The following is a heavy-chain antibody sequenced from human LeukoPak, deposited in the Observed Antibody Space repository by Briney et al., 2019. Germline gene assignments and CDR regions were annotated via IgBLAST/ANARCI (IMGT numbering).Heavy chain of an antibody. J-gene: IGHJ4*02. Sequence: SETLSLTCTVSSASISSSPYFWGWIRQSPGKGLEWIGSIYYSGSTYYNPSLKSRVTISVDTSKNQFSLKLSSVTAADTAVYYCASLYYDSSGYYYGYYFDYWGQGTLVTVSS. CDR3: ASLYYDSSGYYYGYYFDY. V-gene: IGHV4-39*07. CDR1: SASISSSPYF. D-gene: IGHD3-22*01. CDR2: IYYSGST.